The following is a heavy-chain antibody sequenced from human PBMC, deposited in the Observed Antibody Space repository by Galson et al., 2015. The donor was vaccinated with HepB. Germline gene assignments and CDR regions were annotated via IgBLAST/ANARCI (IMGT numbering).Heavy chain of an antibody. J-gene: IGHJ4*02. V-gene: IGHV3-23*01. D-gene: IGHD3-16*01. CDR3: VFGYYFDY. CDR1: GFTFSGYA. CDR2: ISNSGDTT. Sequence: LRLSCAASGFTFSGYAMSWVRQAPGKGLEWVSTISNSGDTTYDADSVKGRFTISRDNSKNTLSLQMSSLRAEDTAVYYCVFGYYFDYWGQGTLVTVSS.